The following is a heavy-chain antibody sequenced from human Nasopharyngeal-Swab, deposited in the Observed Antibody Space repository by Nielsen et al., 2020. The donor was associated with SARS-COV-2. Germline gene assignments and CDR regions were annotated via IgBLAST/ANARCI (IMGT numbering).Heavy chain of an antibody. D-gene: IGHD5-24*01. CDR1: GFTFSSYA. V-gene: IGHV3-23*01. Sequence: GESLKISCAASGFTFSSYAMSWVRQAPGKGLEWVSAISGSGGSTYYADSVKGRFTISRDNSKNTLYLQMNSLRAEDTAVYYCARVPMATGQFDYWGQGTLVTVSS. J-gene: IGHJ4*02. CDR3: ARVPMATGQFDY. CDR2: ISGSGGST.